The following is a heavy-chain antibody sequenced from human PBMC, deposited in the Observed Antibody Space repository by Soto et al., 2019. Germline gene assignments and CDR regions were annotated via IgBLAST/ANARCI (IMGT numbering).Heavy chain of an antibody. Sequence: SVKVSCKASGGTFSSYAISWVRQAPGQGLEWMGGIIPIFGTANYAQKFQGRVTITADESTSTAYMELSSLRSEDTAVYYCARGHIAAVRMDVWGQGTTVTVSS. CDR1: GGTFSSYA. D-gene: IGHD6-13*01. CDR3: ARGHIAAVRMDV. V-gene: IGHV1-69*13. CDR2: IIPIFGTA. J-gene: IGHJ6*02.